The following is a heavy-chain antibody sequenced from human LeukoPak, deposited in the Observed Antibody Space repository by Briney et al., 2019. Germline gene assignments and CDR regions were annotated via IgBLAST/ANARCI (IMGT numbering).Heavy chain of an antibody. CDR2: IGTAGDT. V-gene: IGHV3-13*01. CDR1: GFTFSSYD. Sequence: PGGSLRLSCAASGFTFSSYDMHWVRQATGKGLEWVSAIGTAGDTYYPGSVKGRFTISRENAKNSLYLQMNSLRAGDTAVYYCARALRYRGMDVWGQGTTVTVSS. D-gene: IGHD3-9*01. CDR3: ARALRYRGMDV. J-gene: IGHJ6*02.